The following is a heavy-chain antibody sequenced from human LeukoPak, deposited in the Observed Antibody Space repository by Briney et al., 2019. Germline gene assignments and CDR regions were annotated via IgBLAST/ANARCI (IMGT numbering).Heavy chain of an antibody. Sequence: PGGSLRLSCAASGFTFSDHYMDWVRQAPGKGLEWVGRIRNKANSYTTEYAASVKGRFTISRDDSKNSLYLQMNSLKCEDTAVYYCARDTGGPDYWGQGTLVTVSS. V-gene: IGHV3-72*01. CDR2: IRNKANSYTT. J-gene: IGHJ4*02. D-gene: IGHD3-16*01. CDR1: GFTFSDHY. CDR3: ARDTGGPDY.